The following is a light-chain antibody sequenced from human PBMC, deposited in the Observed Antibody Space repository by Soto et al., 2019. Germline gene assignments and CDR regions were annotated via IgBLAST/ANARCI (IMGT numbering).Light chain of an antibody. CDR2: DVS. V-gene: IGLV2-14*01. CDR3: SSYTSSSPYV. CDR1: SSDVGGYNY. J-gene: IGLJ1*01. Sequence: QSALTQPPSASGSPGQSVTISCTGTSSDVGGYNYVSWYQQHPGKAPKLMIYDVSKRPSGVSNRFSGSKSGNTASLTISGLQAEDEADYYCSSYTSSSPYVFGTGTKVTVL.